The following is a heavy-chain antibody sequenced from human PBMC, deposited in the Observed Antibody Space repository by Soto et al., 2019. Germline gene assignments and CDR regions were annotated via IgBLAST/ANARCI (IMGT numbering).Heavy chain of an antibody. J-gene: IGHJ4*02. CDR2: ISAHNGNT. D-gene: IGHD1-1*01. CDR1: GYTFTSYG. CDR3: ARGRYGDY. Sequence: ASVKVSCKASGYTFTSYGITWVRQAPGQGLEWMGWISAHNGNTDYAQKLQGRVIVTRDTSTSTAYMELRSLISDDTAVYYCARGRYGDYWGQGTLVTVSS. V-gene: IGHV1-18*01.